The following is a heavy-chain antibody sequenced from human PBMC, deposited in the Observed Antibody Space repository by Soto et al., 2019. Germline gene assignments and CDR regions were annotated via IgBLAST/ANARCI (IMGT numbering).Heavy chain of an antibody. Sequence: QLQLQESGPGLVKPSETLSLTCTVSGGSISSSSYYWGWIRQPPGKGLEWIGSIYYSGSTYYNPSVKSRVTISADTSKNQFSLRLSSVTAADTAVYYCARRGIAAAGTDDAFDIWGQGTMVTVSS. CDR2: IYYSGST. CDR1: GGSISSSSYY. D-gene: IGHD6-13*01. CDR3: ARRGIAAAGTDDAFDI. J-gene: IGHJ3*02. V-gene: IGHV4-39*01.